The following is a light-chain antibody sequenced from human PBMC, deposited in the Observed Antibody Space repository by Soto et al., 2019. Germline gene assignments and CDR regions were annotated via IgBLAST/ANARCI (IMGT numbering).Light chain of an antibody. CDR1: SGHSSYA. CDR2: LNSDGSH. CDR3: NTWVTGIQV. V-gene: IGLV4-69*01. J-gene: IGLJ2*01. Sequence: QPVLTQSPSASASLGASVKLTCTLSSGHSSYAIAWHQQRPEKGPRYLMKLNSDGSHSKGDGIPDRFSGSSSGAERYLTISSLQSGEGADYYCNTWVTGIQVFGGGTKLTVL.